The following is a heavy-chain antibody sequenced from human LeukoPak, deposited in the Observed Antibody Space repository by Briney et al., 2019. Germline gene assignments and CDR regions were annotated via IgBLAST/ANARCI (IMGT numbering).Heavy chain of an antibody. J-gene: IGHJ4*02. V-gene: IGHV3-23*01. D-gene: IGHD3-10*01. CDR2: ISGSDGST. CDR3: AKEKVRGTCYFDY. CDR1: GFAFSSSA. Sequence: PGGSLRLSCAASGFAFSSSAVSWVRQAPGKGLEWVSVISGSDGSTYYADSVKGRFTISRDGSKNTLYLQMNSLRAEDTAVYYCAKEKVRGTCYFDYWGQGTLVTVSS.